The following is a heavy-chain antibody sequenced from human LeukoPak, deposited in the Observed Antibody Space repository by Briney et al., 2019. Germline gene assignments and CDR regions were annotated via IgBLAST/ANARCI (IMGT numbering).Heavy chain of an antibody. J-gene: IGHJ4*02. CDR2: IYHSGST. V-gene: IGHV4-4*02. CDR3: ASRSISRPYYFDY. Sequence: PSETLSLTCAVSGGSFSSSNWWSWVRQPPGKGLEWIGEIYHSGSTNYNPSLKSRVTISVDKSKNQFSLKLSSVTAADTAVYYCASRSISRPYYFDYWGQGTLVTVSS. D-gene: IGHD6-6*01. CDR1: GGSFSSSNW.